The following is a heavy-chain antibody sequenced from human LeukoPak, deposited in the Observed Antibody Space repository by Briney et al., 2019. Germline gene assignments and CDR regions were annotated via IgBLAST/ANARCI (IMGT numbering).Heavy chain of an antibody. J-gene: IGHJ5*02. V-gene: IGHV3-74*03. D-gene: IGHD5-12*01. Sequence: GGSLRLSCVGSRFTISKYWMHWVRQAPGTGLVWVSRIHPDGSITTYADSVKGRFTISRDNAENTLYLQMNSLRAEDTGVYYCAPQQAYSPYNWFDPWGQGTLVTVSS. CDR1: RFTISKYW. CDR3: APQQAYSPYNWFDP. CDR2: IHPDGSIT.